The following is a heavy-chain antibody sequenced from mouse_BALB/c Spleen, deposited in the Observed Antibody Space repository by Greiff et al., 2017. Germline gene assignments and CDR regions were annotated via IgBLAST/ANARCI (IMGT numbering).Heavy chain of an antibody. V-gene: IGHV1-87*01. Sequence: VQLQQSGAELARPGASVKLSCKASGYTFTSYWMQWVKQRPGQGLEWIGAIYPGDGDTRYTQKFKGKATLTADKSSSTAYMQLSSLASEDSAVYYCARDSMITTGFDYWGQGTTLTVSS. J-gene: IGHJ2*01. CDR1: GYTFTSYW. D-gene: IGHD2-4*01. CDR2: IYPGDGDT. CDR3: ARDSMITTGFDY.